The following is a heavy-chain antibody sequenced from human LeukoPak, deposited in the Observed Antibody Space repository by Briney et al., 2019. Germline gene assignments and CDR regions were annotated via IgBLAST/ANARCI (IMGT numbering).Heavy chain of an antibody. CDR1: GYTFTSYG. CDR2: ISAYNGNT. J-gene: IGHJ6*02. CDR3: ASGRRLLWFGESNPYYYGMDV. Sequence: GASVKVSCKASGYTFTSYGISWVRQAPGQGLEWMGWISAYNGNTNYAQKLQGRVTMTTDTSTSTAYMELRSLRSDDTAVYYCASGRRLLWFGESNPYYYGMDVWGQGTTVTVSS. D-gene: IGHD3-10*01. V-gene: IGHV1-18*01.